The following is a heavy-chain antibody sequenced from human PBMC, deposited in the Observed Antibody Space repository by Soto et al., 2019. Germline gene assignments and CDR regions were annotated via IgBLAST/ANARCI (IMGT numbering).Heavy chain of an antibody. J-gene: IGHJ4*02. CDR2: IDYSGTT. V-gene: IGHV4-39*02. CDR3: ARRTGSSTYYFDY. Sequence: SETLSLTCTVSGGSIRSSICYWGWIRQPPGRGLEWIGIIDYSGTTYYNPSLKSRLTMSVDTSKNHFSLNLSSVTAADTAVYYCARRTGSSTYYFDYWGQGALVTVSS. D-gene: IGHD6-6*01. CDR1: GGSIRSSICY.